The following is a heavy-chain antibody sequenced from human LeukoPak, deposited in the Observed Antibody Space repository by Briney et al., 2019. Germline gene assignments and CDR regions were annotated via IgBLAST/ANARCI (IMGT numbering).Heavy chain of an antibody. CDR1: GGSISSYY. Sequence: PSETLSLTCTVSGGSISSYYWSWIRQPPGKGLEWIGYIYYSGSTNYNPSLKSRVTISVDTSKNQFSLKLSSVTAADTAVYYCARIARGYSYDAFDIWGQGTMVTVSS. D-gene: IGHD5-18*01. V-gene: IGHV4-59*08. CDR2: IYYSGST. CDR3: ARIARGYSYDAFDI. J-gene: IGHJ3*02.